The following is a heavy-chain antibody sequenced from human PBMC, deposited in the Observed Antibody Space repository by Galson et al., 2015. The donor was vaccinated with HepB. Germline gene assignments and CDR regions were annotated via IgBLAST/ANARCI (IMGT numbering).Heavy chain of an antibody. J-gene: IGHJ4*02. Sequence: SLRLSCAASGFTFSSYGMHWVRQAPGKGLEWVAFIRYDGSNKYYADSVKGRFTISRDNSKNTLYLQMNSLRAEDTAVCYCAKDQGVVAVAGTAFDYWGQGTLVTVSS. D-gene: IGHD6-19*01. CDR3: AKDQGVVAVAGTAFDY. CDR2: IRYDGSNK. CDR1: GFTFSSYG. V-gene: IGHV3-30*02.